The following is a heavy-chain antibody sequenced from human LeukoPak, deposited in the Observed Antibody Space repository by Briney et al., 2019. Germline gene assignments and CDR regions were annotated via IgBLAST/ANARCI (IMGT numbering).Heavy chain of an antibody. J-gene: IGHJ5*02. V-gene: IGHV4-31*03. CDR2: IYYSGST. CDR3: ARLPVDIVVVPAAGGESLGFDP. Sequence: SQTLSLTCTVSGGSISSGVYYWSWIRQHPGKGLEWIGYIYYSGSTYYNPSLKSRVTISVDTSKNQFSLKLSSVTAADTAVYYCARLPVDIVVVPAAGGESLGFDPWGRGTLVTVSS. CDR1: GGSISSGVYY. D-gene: IGHD2-2*03.